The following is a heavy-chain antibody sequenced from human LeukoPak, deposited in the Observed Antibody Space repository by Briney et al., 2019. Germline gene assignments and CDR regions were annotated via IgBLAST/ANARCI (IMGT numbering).Heavy chain of an antibody. V-gene: IGHV4-59*01. CDR2: MFHTGFT. Sequence: SETLSLTCTVSGGSISSYYWSWIRQPPGKELEWIGYMFHTGFTNYNPSLKSRVTISVDTSNNQFSLKLTSVTAADTAVYYCAREASGGSGWSDYFDCWGRGTLVTVSS. CDR3: AREASGGSGWSDYFDC. J-gene: IGHJ4*02. CDR1: GGSISSYY. D-gene: IGHD6-19*01.